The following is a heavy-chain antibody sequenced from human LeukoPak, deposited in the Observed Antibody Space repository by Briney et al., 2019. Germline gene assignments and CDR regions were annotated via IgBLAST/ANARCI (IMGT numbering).Heavy chain of an antibody. CDR1: GYTFTDYY. D-gene: IGHD1-1*01. CDR3: AREFGRGGKTGTTGI. CDR2: INPNSADT. Sequence: ASVKVSCKPAGYTFTDYYLHWVRQAPGQGLEWMGWINPNSADTNFAQKFQGRVTMTRDTSISTAYMELSSLGSDDTAVYYCAREFGRGGKTGTTGIWGQGTMVTVSS. V-gene: IGHV1-2*02. J-gene: IGHJ3*02.